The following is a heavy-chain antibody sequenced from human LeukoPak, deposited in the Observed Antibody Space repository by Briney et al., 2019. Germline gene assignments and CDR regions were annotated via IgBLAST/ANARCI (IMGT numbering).Heavy chain of an antibody. J-gene: IGHJ4*02. Sequence: GASVEVSCKASGYTLTDYYLHWVRQAPGQGLEWMGWINPHTGDTHYAQSFQGRVTMTRDTSIGTAYMDLIMLRSDDTDVYYCARGSALSQTTGTTFDYWGQGTLVTVSS. CDR3: ARGSALSQTTGTTFDY. CDR1: GYTLTDYY. V-gene: IGHV1-2*02. D-gene: IGHD4-17*01. CDR2: INPHTGDT.